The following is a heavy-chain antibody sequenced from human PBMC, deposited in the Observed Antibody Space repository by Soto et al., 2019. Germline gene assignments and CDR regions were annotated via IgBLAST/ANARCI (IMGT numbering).Heavy chain of an antibody. CDR2: IWYDGSNK. CDR3: ARGLLWFGVGYYYGMDV. D-gene: IGHD3-10*01. Sequence: GGSRRLSCAASGFTFRSYGMHWVRQAPAKGLEWVAVIWYDGSNKYYADSVKGRFTISRDNSKNTLYLQMNSLRAEDTAVYYCARGLLWFGVGYYYGMDVWGQGTTVTV. J-gene: IGHJ6*02. V-gene: IGHV3-33*01. CDR1: GFTFRSYG.